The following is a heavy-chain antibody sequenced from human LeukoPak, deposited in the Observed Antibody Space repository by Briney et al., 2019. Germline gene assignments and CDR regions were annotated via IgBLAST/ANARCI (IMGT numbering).Heavy chain of an antibody. D-gene: IGHD2-2*01. J-gene: IGHJ4*02. CDR3: ARQHCSSTSCSHGPIDY. CDR1: GGSISSGGYY. Sequence: PSETLSLTCTVSGGSISSGGYYWSWIRQHPGKGLEWIGYIYYSGSTYYNPSLKSRVTISVDTSKNQFSLKLSSVTAADTAVYYCARQHCSSTSCSHGPIDYWGQGTLVTVSS. V-gene: IGHV4-31*03. CDR2: IYYSGST.